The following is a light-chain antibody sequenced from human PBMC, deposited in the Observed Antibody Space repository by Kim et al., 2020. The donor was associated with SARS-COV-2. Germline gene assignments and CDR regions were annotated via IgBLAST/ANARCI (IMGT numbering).Light chain of an antibody. CDR1: QIISSY. V-gene: IGKV1-39*01. J-gene: IGKJ4*01. CDR3: QQSYIVPLT. Sequence: ASVGDRVIITCRASQIISSYVNWYLQKPGKVPKVLMYGASTLQSGVPSRFSGSGSGTDFTLTISSLQPDDYGTYYCQQSYIVPLTFGGGTKVDIK. CDR2: GAS.